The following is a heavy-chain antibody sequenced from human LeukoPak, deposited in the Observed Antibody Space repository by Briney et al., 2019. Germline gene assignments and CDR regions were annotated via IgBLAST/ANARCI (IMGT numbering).Heavy chain of an antibody. D-gene: IGHD4-17*01. J-gene: IGHJ4*02. CDR3: ATTDTATTEVLFDY. V-gene: IGHV4-59*08. Sequence: PSETLSLTCTVSGGSISSYYWSWIRQPPGKGLEWIGYIYYSGSTNYNPSLKSRVTISVDTSKNQFTLKLSSVTAADTAVYYCATTDTATTEVLFDYWGQGTLVTVSS. CDR2: IYYSGST. CDR1: GGSISSYY.